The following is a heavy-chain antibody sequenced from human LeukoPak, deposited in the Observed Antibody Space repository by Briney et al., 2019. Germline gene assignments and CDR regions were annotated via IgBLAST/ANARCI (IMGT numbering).Heavy chain of an antibody. V-gene: IGHV3-30*02. CDR3: ARIYGSGSYLDY. D-gene: IGHD3-10*01. Sequence: GGSLRLSCAASGFTFSSYGMHWVRQAPGKGLEWVAFIRYDGSNKYYADSVKGRFTISRGNSKNALYLQMNSLRAEDTAVYYCARIYGSGSYLDYWGQGTLVTVSS. CDR1: GFTFSSYG. J-gene: IGHJ4*02. CDR2: IRYDGSNK.